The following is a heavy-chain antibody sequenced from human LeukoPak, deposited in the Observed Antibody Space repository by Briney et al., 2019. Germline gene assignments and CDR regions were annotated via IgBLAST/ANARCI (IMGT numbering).Heavy chain of an antibody. V-gene: IGHV4-34*01. CDR2: INHSGST. J-gene: IGHJ4*02. D-gene: IGHD1-20*01. CDR1: GGSSSGYY. CDR3: ARKGRYNWKLPGHDY. Sequence: SETLSLTCAVYGGSSSGYYWSWIRQPPGKGLEWIGEINHSGSTNYNPSLKSRVTISVDTSKNQFSLKLSSVTAADTAVYYCARKGRYNWKLPGHDYWGQGTLVTVSS.